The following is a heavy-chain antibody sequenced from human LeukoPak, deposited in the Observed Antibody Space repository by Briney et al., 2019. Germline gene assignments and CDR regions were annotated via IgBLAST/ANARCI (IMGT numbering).Heavy chain of an antibody. J-gene: IGHJ4*02. CDR3: SRIGAMAGTGTCDY. Sequence: PGGSLRLSCAASGFTVSSNYMSWVRQAPGKGLEWVGFIRSKAYGGTTEYAASVEGRFTISRDDSKSIAYLQMNSLKTEDTAVFYCSRIGAMAGTGTCDYWGQGTLVTVSS. D-gene: IGHD6-19*01. V-gene: IGHV3-49*04. CDR2: IRSKAYGGTT. CDR1: GFTVSSNY.